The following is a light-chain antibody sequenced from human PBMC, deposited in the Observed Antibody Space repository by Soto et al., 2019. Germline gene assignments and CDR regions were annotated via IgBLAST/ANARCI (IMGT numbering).Light chain of an antibody. V-gene: IGLV2-23*02. Sequence: QSALTQPASVSGSPGQSITISCTGTSSDVGSYNLVSWYQQHPTTAPKLMIYEVSERPSGVSNRFSGSKSDNTASLTISGLQAEDEADYYCCSYAGSSTLAVFGGGTQLTVL. CDR3: CSYAGSSTLAV. CDR1: SSDVGSYNL. CDR2: EVS. J-gene: IGLJ7*01.